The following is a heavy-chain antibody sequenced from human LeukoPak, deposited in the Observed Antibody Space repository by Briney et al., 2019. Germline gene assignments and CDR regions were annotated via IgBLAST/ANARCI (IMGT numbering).Heavy chain of an antibody. D-gene: IGHD5-18*01. CDR3: ARDGTSVMVDFDY. CDR2: INPNSGGT. V-gene: IGHV1-2*02. J-gene: IGHJ4*02. Sequence: ASVKVSCKASGYTFTGYYVHWVRQAPGQGLEWMGWINPNSGGTNYAQKFQGRVTMTRDTSISTAYMELSRLRSDDTAVYYCARDGTSVMVDFDYWGQGTLVTVSS. CDR1: GYTFTGYY.